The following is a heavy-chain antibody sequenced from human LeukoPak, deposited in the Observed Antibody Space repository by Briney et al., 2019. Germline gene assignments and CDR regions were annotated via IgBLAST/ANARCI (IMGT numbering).Heavy chain of an antibody. CDR1: GGSISSRSYY. CDR2: ISDSGNT. J-gene: IGHJ2*01. Sequence: SETLSLTCTVSGGSISSRSYYWGWIRQPPGKGLEWIGKISDSGNTYYSPSLRSRVTISIDMSKNQFSLKLSSVTAADTAVYYCARDPGSPRGYFDLWGRGTLVTVSS. CDR3: ARDPGSPRGYFDL. V-gene: IGHV4-39*02. D-gene: IGHD2-15*01.